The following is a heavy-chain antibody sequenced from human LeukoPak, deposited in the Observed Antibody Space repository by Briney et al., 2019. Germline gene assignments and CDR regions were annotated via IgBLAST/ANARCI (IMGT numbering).Heavy chain of an antibody. CDR2: IYYSGST. CDR3: ARGAVAGSHPFDY. J-gene: IGHJ4*02. V-gene: IGHV4-39*07. CDR1: GGSISSSSYY. D-gene: IGHD6-19*01. Sequence: PSETLSLTCTVSGGSISSSSYYWGWIRQPPGKGLEWIGSIYYSGSTYYNPSLKSRVTISVDTSKNQFSLKLSSVTAADTAVYYCARGAVAGSHPFDYWGQGTLVTVSS.